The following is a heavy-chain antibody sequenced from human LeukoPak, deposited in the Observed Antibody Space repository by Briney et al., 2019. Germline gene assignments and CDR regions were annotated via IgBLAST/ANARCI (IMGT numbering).Heavy chain of an antibody. Sequence: PSGTLSLTCTVSGDSVNSLDLWSWVRQPPGKGLEWIGEMYLSGTTHSNPSVKSRVTISIDKSKNQFFLNLSSVTAADTAVYYCAGLVGRYSSGLYYYYFDYWGQGTLVTVSS. V-gene: IGHV4-4*02. D-gene: IGHD3-22*01. CDR3: AGLVGRYSSGLYYYYFDY. CDR1: GDSVNSLDL. J-gene: IGHJ4*02. CDR2: MYLSGTT.